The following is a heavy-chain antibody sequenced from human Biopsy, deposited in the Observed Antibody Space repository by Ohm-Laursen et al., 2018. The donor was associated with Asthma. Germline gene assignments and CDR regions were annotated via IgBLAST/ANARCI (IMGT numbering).Heavy chain of an antibody. D-gene: IGHD6-19*01. CDR3: VRAVRNEQWLAPFDY. J-gene: IGHJ4*03. CDR1: GGSISSFY. Sequence: SQTLSLTCSVYGGSISSFYWSWIRQSPEKGLEWMGYVYWTGSTNYNPSLKSRVTMSVDTSKNRMFLELTSATAADTAIYYCVRAVRNEQWLAPFDYWGQGTTVTVSS. V-gene: IGHV4-59*01. CDR2: VYWTGST.